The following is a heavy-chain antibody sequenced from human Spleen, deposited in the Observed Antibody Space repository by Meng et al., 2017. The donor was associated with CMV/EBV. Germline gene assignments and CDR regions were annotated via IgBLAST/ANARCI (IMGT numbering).Heavy chain of an antibody. J-gene: IGHJ6*02. CDR1: IYG. CDR3: ARYAPNHSKSNRPFDYGMDV. CDR2: ISPYTGNT. V-gene: IGHV1-18*01. Sequence: IYGVSWVRQAPGQGLEWMGWISPYTGNTNYGQRVQDRVTMTTDTSTNTAYMELRSLRSDDTAVYYCARYAPNHSKSNRPFDYGMDVWGQGTTVTVSS. D-gene: IGHD1-14*01.